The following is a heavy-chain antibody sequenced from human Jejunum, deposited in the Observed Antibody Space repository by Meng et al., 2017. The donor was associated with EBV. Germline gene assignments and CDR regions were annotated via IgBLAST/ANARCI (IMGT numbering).Heavy chain of an antibody. J-gene: IGHJ4*02. CDR2: IGTAGDT. D-gene: IGHD1-1*01. CDR1: GFTFSSYD. Sequence: VGSWGGVVKAGGSLRLSCAASGFTFSSYDMHWVRQATGKGLEWVSGIGTAGDTYYLGSVKGRFTISRENAKNSLYLQMNSLGVGDTAVYYCARGSGTTRHYWGQGTLVTVSS. V-gene: IGHV3-13*01. CDR3: ARGSGTTRHY.